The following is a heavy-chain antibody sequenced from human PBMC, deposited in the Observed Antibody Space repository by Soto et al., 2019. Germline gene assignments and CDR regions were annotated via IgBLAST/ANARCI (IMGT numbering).Heavy chain of an antibody. CDR2: IIPIFGTA. CDR1: GGTFSSYA. D-gene: IGHD6-13*01. Sequence: QVQLVQSGAEVKKPGSSVKVSCKASGGTFSSYAISWXRQXXXXXXXXXGGIIPIFGTANYAQKFQGRVTITADESTSTAYMELSSLRSEDTAVYYCANQQQLAEGFLFYFDYWGQGTLVTVSS. J-gene: IGHJ4*02. CDR3: ANQQQLAEGFLFYFDY. V-gene: IGHV1-69*01.